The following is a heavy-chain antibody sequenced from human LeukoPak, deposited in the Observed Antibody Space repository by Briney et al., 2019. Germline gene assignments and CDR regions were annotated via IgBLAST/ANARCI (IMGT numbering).Heavy chain of an antibody. D-gene: IGHD6-6*01. CDR1: GYTFTGYY. CDR3: ARRRMAARSLDY. V-gene: IGHV1-2*02. CDR2: INPNSGGT. Sequence: ASVKVSCKASGYTFTGYYMHWVRQAPGQGLEWMGWINPNSGGTNYAQKFQGRVTMTRDTSISTAYMELSRLRSDDTVVYYCARRRMAARSLDYWGQGTLVTVSS. J-gene: IGHJ4*02.